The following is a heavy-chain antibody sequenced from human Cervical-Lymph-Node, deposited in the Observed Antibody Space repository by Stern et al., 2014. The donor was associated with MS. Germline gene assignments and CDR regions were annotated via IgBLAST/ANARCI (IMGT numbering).Heavy chain of an antibody. Sequence: QLQLLESGRGLVRPSETLSLTCTVSGDSVSSGGFYWSWIRQPPGQGLVWVGHVYFTGNTDYSPSLKSRVTISIDTSKNQFSLRLRSLTAADSAVYYGARDTSRLGIFDSWGQGTLVTVSS. CDR3: ARDTSRLGIFDS. CDR2: VYFTGNT. D-gene: IGHD3-9*01. CDR1: GDSVSSGGFY. V-gene: IGHV4-61*08. J-gene: IGHJ4*02.